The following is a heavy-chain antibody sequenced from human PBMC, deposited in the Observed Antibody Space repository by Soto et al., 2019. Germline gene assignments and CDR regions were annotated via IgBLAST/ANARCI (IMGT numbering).Heavy chain of an antibody. V-gene: IGHV1-58*01. Sequence: VASVKVSCKASGFTFSSSAVQWVRQARGRRLEWIGWIVVGSGKTNYAQKFQERVTITRDMSTSTAYMELSSLRSEDTAVYYCAGRYCSGGSCYNYYGMDVWGQGTTVTVSS. CDR2: IVVGSGKT. D-gene: IGHD2-15*01. J-gene: IGHJ6*02. CDR3: AGRYCSGGSCYNYYGMDV. CDR1: GFTFSSSA.